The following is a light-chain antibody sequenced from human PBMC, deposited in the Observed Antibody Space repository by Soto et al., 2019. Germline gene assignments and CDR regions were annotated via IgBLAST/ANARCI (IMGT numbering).Light chain of an antibody. CDR3: ASWDDSLNGWV. V-gene: IGLV1-44*01. Sequence: QPVLTQPPSASGTPGQRVTISCSGSSSNIGSYIVNWHQQLPGTAPKLLIYSNNQRPSGVPDRFSGSKSGTSASLAISGLQSEDEADYYCASWDDSLNGWVFGGGTKLTVL. J-gene: IGLJ3*02. CDR2: SNN. CDR1: SSNIGSYI.